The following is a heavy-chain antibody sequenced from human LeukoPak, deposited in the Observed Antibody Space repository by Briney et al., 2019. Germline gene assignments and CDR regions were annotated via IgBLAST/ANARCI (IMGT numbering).Heavy chain of an antibody. CDR1: SGSINSYY. Sequence: SETLSLTCTVSSGSINSYYWSWIRQPAGKGLEWIGRIYTSGSTNYNPSLKSRVTMSVDTSKNQFSLKLSSVTAADTAVYYCARAVYFGTTTGWFDPWGQGTLVTVSS. CDR2: IYTSGST. V-gene: IGHV4-4*07. CDR3: ARAVYFGTTTGWFDP. D-gene: IGHD1-1*01. J-gene: IGHJ5*02.